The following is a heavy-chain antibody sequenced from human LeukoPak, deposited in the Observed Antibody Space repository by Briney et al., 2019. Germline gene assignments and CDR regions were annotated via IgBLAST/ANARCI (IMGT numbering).Heavy chain of an antibody. CDR3: ARQINLYAFDI. Sequence: GAALKTCFKGSGSRFTNYWIGLVRPMPGKGLEWMGIIYPGDSDTRYSPSFQGQVTISANKSISTAYLQWSSLKPSDTAMYYCARQINLYAFDIWGQGTMVTVSS. V-gene: IGHV5-51*01. J-gene: IGHJ3*02. CDR2: IYPGDSDT. CDR1: GSRFTNYW.